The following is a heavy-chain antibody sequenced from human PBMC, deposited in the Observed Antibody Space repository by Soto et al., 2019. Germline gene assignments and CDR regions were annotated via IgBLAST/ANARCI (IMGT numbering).Heavy chain of an antibody. J-gene: IGHJ2*01. CDR1: GFTFSTYA. V-gene: IGHV3-23*01. CDR2: IKPSDIT. Sequence: VQVLESGGGLVQPGGSLRLSCAASGFTFSTYALTWVRLAPGRGLEWVSSIKPSDITYYPDSVKGRFTVSRDNSKNTLYLQMNSLRAEDTAIYYCAKSPRGDGYADWCFDLWGRGTLVTVSS. CDR3: AKSPRGDGYADWCFDL. D-gene: IGHD5-12*01.